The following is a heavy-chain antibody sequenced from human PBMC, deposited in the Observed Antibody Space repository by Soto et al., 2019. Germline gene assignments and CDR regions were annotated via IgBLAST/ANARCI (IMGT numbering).Heavy chain of an antibody. D-gene: IGHD5-18*01. J-gene: IGHJ4*02. CDR2: VYYTGST. CDR1: GDSVNSGGYY. CDR3: ATGAEWIQLFEY. V-gene: IGHV4-31*03. Sequence: SETLSLTCTVSGDSVNSGGYYWSWIRQHPGKGLEWLGYVYYTGSTYYNPSLKSRVMISLDTSRNHFSLKLSSVTAADTAVYYCATGAEWIQLFEYWGQGIPVTVSS.